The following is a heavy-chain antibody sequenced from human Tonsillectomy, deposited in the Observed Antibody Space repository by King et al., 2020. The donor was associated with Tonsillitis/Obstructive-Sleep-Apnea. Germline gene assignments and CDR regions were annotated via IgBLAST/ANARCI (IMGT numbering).Heavy chain of an antibody. CDR3: ARRIVVVPAAPRTRYFDY. CDR2: INHSGST. J-gene: IGHJ4*02. CDR1: GGSFSGYY. V-gene: IGHV4-34*01. Sequence: VQLPQWGAGLLKPSETLSLTCAVYGGSFSGYYWSWIRQPPGKGLEWIGEINHSGSTNYNPSLKSRVTISVDTSKNQFSLKLSSVTAADTAVYYCARRIVVVPAAPRTRYFDYWGQGTLVTVSS. D-gene: IGHD2-2*01.